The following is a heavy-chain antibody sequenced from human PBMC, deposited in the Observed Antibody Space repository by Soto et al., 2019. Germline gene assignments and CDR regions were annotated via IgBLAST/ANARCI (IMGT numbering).Heavy chain of an antibody. V-gene: IGHV4-34*11. D-gene: IGHD5-12*01. CDR2: ISFSGHT. J-gene: IGHJ4*02. CDR3: ARDRRDGYKRYFEF. Sequence: LSPSRAVSGVSITYYFWSWSRPPPGKGLVYIVSISFSGHTYNNPALRGRAALSVDASENLLSLTLNSVAAADTAIYFCARDRRDGYKRYFEFWGQGNQVTVSS. CDR1: GVSITYYF.